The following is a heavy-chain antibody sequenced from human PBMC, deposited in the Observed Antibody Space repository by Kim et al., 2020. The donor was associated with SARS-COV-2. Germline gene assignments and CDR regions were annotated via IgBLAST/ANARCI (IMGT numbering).Heavy chain of an antibody. D-gene: IGHD6-13*01. CDR3: TKDISAGGVDV. CDR2: K. V-gene: IGHV3-9*01. J-gene: IGHJ6*02. Sequence: KDYANSVKSRFITSRDNAKNSLYLQMNSLTSEDTASYYCTKDISAGGVDVWDQETTVIVSS.